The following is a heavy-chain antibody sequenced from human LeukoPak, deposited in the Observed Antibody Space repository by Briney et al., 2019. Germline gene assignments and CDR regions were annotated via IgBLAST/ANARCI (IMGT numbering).Heavy chain of an antibody. D-gene: IGHD3-10*01. V-gene: IGHV4-4*07. CDR2: MYISGTT. Sequence: PSETLSLTCTVSGGSIISYHWSWIRHSAGKGLEWIGRMYISGTTDYNPSLKSRVTMSVDTSKNQFSLKLTTVTAADTAVYYCARDLVTFTGYYGSGTSVNCFDPWGQGTLVTVSS. CDR3: ARDLVTFTGYYGSGTSVNCFDP. J-gene: IGHJ5*02. CDR1: GGSIISYH.